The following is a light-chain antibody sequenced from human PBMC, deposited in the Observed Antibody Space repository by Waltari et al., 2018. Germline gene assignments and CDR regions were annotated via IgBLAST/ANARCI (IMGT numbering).Light chain of an antibody. V-gene: IGLV4-69*02. J-gene: IGLJ3*02. CDR2: VNSDGSH. Sequence: QLVLTQSPSASASLGASVKLTCTLSSGHSSNTVAGHQQQPEKGPRFLMKVNSDGSHSTGNEIPDRFSGSSSGAERYLTLSTVQSEDEAVYYCQTGGHGTWVFGGGTKLTVL. CDR1: SGHSSNT. CDR3: QTGGHGTWV.